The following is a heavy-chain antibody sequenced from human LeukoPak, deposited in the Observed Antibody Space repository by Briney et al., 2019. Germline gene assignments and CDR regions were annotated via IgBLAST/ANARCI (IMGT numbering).Heavy chain of an antibody. J-gene: IGHJ4*02. Sequence: ASVKVSCKASGYTFTSCGISWVRQAPGQGLEWMGWINPDSGGTNYAQKFQGRVTMTWDTSISTAYMELSRLRSDDTAIYYCARGRFYTSGSYYNRLDYWGQGTLVTVSS. V-gene: IGHV1-2*02. D-gene: IGHD3-10*01. CDR1: GYTFTSCG. CDR3: ARGRFYTSGSYYNRLDY. CDR2: INPDSGGT.